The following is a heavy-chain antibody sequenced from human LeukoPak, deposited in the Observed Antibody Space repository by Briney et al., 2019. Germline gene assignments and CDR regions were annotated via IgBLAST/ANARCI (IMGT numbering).Heavy chain of an antibody. Sequence: ASVKVSCKASGYTFTSYDINWVRQATGQGLEWMGWMNPNSGNTGYAQKFQGRVTMTRNTSISTAYMELSSLRSEDTAVYYCARVRYEAHVWFGELLSNYYYYGMDVWGQGTTVTVSS. J-gene: IGHJ6*02. D-gene: IGHD3-10*01. CDR2: MNPNSGNT. CDR3: ARVRYEAHVWFGELLSNYYYYGMDV. V-gene: IGHV1-8*01. CDR1: GYTFTSYD.